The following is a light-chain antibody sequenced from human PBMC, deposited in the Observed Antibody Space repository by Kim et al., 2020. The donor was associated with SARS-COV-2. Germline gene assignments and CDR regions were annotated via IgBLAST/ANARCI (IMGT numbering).Light chain of an antibody. CDR3: QSYDSSLSDVV. CDR1: SSNIGGSND. CDR2: GNS. V-gene: IGLV1-40*01. J-gene: IGLJ2*01. Sequence: QRVTISCTGSSSNIGGSNDVHWYQQLPGTATKLLNYGNSKRPSGVPDLFAGSKSGTAASLAITGLQAEDEADYCGQSYDSSLSDVVFGGGTQLTVL.